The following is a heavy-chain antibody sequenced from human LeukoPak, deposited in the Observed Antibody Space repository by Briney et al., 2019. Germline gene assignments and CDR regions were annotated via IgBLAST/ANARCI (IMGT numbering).Heavy chain of an antibody. V-gene: IGHV3-48*02. CDR1: GFTFSDDP. CDR3: ARDSAFAFDK. Sequence: GGSLRLSCAASGFTFSDDPMNWVRQAPGKGREGVAHIRSRSITISYADTVKGRFTISRDNARNSLYVQMNSLRDEDTAVYYCARDSAFAFDKWGQGTMVTVSA. J-gene: IGHJ3*02. CDR2: IRSRSITI.